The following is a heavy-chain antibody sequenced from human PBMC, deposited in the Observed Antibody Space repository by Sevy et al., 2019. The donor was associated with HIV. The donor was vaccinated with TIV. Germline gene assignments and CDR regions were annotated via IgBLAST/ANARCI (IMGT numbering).Heavy chain of an antibody. CDR2: ISPTGGTT. CDR1: GFTFSSYD. D-gene: IGHD6-13*01. CDR3: AKDLEQQLGPDY. V-gene: IGHV3-23*01. J-gene: IGHJ4*02. Sequence: GGSLRLSCAASGFTFSSYDMSWVRQAPGKGLEWVSGISPTGGTTHYAESVKGRFIISRENSKKKLFLQMNSLRAEDTALYYCAKDLEQQLGPDYWGQGTQVTVSS.